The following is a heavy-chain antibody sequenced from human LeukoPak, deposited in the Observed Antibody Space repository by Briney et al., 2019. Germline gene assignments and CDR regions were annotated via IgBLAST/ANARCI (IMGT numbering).Heavy chain of an antibody. D-gene: IGHD6-19*01. CDR2: ISWNSGSI. CDR1: GFTFDDYA. J-gene: IGHJ4*02. V-gene: IGHV3-9*01. Sequence: GRSLRLSCAASGFTFDDYAMHWVRQAPGKGLEWVSGISWNSGSIGYADSVKGRFTISRDNAKNTLYLQMNSLRADDTAVYYCGGSGWDFDYWGQGTLVTVSS. CDR3: GGSGWDFDY.